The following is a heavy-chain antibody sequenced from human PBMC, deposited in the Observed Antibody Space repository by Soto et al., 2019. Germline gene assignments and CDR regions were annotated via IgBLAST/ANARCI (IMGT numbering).Heavy chain of an antibody. CDR2: IYYSGST. CDR3: ASSTVTTRFRFDY. V-gene: IGHV4-30-4*01. D-gene: IGHD4-17*01. CDR1: GGSISSVDYY. J-gene: IGHJ4*02. Sequence: QVQLQESGPGLVKPSQTLSLTCTVSGGSISSVDYYWSWIRQPPGKGLEWIGYIYYSGSTYYNPSLKSRVTISVDTSKNQVSLKLSSVTAADTAVYYCASSTVTTRFRFDYWGQGTLVTVSS.